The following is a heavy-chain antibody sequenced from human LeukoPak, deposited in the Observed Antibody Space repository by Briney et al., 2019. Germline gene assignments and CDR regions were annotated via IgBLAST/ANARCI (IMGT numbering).Heavy chain of an antibody. D-gene: IGHD3-3*01. Sequence: GGSLRLSCAASGFTFSSYAMHWVRQAPGKGLEWVANIKQDGSEKYYVDSVKGRFTISRDNAKNSLYLQMNSLRAEDTAVYYCARGNDFWSGYLDYWGQGTLVTVSS. J-gene: IGHJ4*02. V-gene: IGHV3-7*01. CDR1: GFTFSSYA. CDR3: ARGNDFWSGYLDY. CDR2: IKQDGSEK.